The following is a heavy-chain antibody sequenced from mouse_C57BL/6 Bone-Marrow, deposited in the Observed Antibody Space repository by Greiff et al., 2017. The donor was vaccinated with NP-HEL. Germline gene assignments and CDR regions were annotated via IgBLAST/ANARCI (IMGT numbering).Heavy chain of an antibody. Sequence: QVQLQQSGPELVKPGASVKISCKASGYTFTDYYINWVKQRPGQGLEWIGWIFPGSGSTYYNEKFKGKATLTVDKSSSTAYMLLSSLTSEDSAVYFCSDYYGSSPRYWYFDVWGTGTTVTVSS. D-gene: IGHD1-1*01. CDR3: SDYYGSSPRYWYFDV. J-gene: IGHJ1*03. CDR2: IFPGSGST. V-gene: IGHV1-75*01. CDR1: GYTFTDYY.